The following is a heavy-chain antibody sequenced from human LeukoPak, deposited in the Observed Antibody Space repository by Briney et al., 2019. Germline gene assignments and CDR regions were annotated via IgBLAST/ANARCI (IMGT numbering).Heavy chain of an antibody. CDR2: WSDSGST. CDR3: AAMYTSSHS. V-gene: IGHV4-39*07. Sequence: SETLSLTCTVSGGSISGSRYYWGWVRQTPGRGLEWIASWSDSGSTYYNASLRRRLIISVDTSKNQFSLKVISVTAADTAVYYCAAMYTSSHSWGQGTLVTVSS. CDR1: GGSISGSRYY. D-gene: IGHD2-8*01. J-gene: IGHJ5*02.